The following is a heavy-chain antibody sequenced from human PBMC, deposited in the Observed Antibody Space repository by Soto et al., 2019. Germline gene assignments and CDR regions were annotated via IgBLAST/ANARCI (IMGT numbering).Heavy chain of an antibody. D-gene: IGHD3-10*01. CDR3: ARDSGTRGYFDY. CDR2: IIPILGIA. CDR1: GGTFSSYT. J-gene: IGHJ4*02. V-gene: IGHV1-69*04. Sequence: ASVKVSCKASGGTFSSYTISWVRQAPGQGLEWMGRIIPILGIANYAQKFQGRATITADKSTSTAYMELSSLRSEDTAVYYCARDSGTRGYFDYWGQGTLVTVSS.